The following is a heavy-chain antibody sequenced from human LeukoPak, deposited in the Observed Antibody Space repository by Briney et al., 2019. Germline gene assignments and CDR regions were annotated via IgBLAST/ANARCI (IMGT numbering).Heavy chain of an antibody. CDR2: ISYDGSNK. CDR1: GFTFSSYA. V-gene: IGHV3-30-3*01. J-gene: IGHJ6*02. D-gene: IGHD2-15*01. Sequence: GGSLRLSCAASGFTFSSYAMHWVRQAPGKGLEWVAVISYDGSNKYYADSVKGRFTISRDNSKNTLYLQMNSLRAEDTAVYYCTRDLFPIRSLGYYYYGMDVWGQGTTVTVSS. CDR3: TRDLFPIRSLGYYYYGMDV.